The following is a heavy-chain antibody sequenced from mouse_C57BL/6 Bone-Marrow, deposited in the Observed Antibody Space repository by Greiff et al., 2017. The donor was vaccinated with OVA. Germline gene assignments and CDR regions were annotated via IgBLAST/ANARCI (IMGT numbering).Heavy chain of an antibody. Sequence: EVKLVESGGGLVQPGGSLKLSCAASGFTFSDYGMAWVRQAPRKGPEWVAFISNLAYSIYYADTVTGRFTISRENAKNTLYLAMSSMRSEDTAIYYCARRAARGFYFDYWGQGTTLTVSS. CDR2: ISNLAYSI. V-gene: IGHV5-15*01. J-gene: IGHJ2*01. CDR3: ARRAARGFYFDY. CDR1: GFTFSDYG.